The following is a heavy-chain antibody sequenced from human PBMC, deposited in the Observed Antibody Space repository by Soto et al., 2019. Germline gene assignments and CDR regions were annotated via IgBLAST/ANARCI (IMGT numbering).Heavy chain of an antibody. J-gene: IGHJ6*02. CDR3: AKAGQDYYYYGMDV. Sequence: GSLRLSCAASGFTFISYGMHWVRQAPGKGLEWVAVIWYDGSNKYYADSVKGRFTISRDNSKNTLYLQMNSLRAEDTAVYYCAKAGQDYYYYGMDVWGQGTTVTVSS. CDR2: IWYDGSNK. V-gene: IGHV3-30*02. CDR1: GFTFISYG.